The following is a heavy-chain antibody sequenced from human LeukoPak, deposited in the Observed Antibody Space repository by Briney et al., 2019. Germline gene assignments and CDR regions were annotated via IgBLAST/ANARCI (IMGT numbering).Heavy chain of an antibody. J-gene: IGHJ4*02. CDR3: ARDRGNYALLPHDD. CDR1: GFTFTSHW. CDR2: IKQDGSEK. V-gene: IGHV3-7*01. Sequence: TGGSLRLSCAASGFTFTSHWMSWVRQAPGKGLEWVANIKQDGSEKYYVDSVKGRFTISRDNAKNSLYLQMNSLRAEDTAVYYCARDRGNYALLPHDDWGQETLVTASS. D-gene: IGHD4-11*01.